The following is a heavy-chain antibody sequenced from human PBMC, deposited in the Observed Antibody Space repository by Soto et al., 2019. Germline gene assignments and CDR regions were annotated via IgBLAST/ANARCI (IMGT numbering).Heavy chain of an antibody. CDR3: ARDKGLYDSSGYYYSGMDV. CDR1: GFTFSSYG. J-gene: IGHJ6*02. V-gene: IGHV3-33*01. Sequence: LRLSCAASGFTFSSYGMHWVRQAPGKGLEWVAVIWYDGSNKYYADSVKGRFTISRDNSKNTLYLQMNSLRAEDTAVYYCARDKGLYDSSGYYYSGMDVWGQGTTVTV. CDR2: IWYDGSNK. D-gene: IGHD3-22*01.